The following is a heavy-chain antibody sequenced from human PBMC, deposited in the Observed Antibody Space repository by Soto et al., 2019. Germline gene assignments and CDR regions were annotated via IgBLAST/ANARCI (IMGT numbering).Heavy chain of an antibody. V-gene: IGHV1-69*13. CDR1: GGTFSSYA. Sequence: SVKVSCKASGGTFSSYAISWVRQAPGQGLEWMGGIIPIFGTANYAQKFQGRVTITADESTSTAYMELSSLRSEDTAVYYCARGPVLRYCSSTSCYWFDPWGQGTLVTVSS. CDR3: ARGPVLRYCSSTSCYWFDP. D-gene: IGHD2-2*01. CDR2: IIPIFGTA. J-gene: IGHJ5*02.